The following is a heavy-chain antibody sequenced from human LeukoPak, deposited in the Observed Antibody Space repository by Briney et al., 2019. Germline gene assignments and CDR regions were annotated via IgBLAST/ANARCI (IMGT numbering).Heavy chain of an antibody. CDR2: ISAYNGNT. CDR1: GYTFTSYG. J-gene: IGHJ4*02. D-gene: IGHD1-26*01. CDR3: ATWEVLSSYFGY. V-gene: IGHV1-18*01. Sequence: ASVKVSCKASGYTFTSYGISWVRQAPGQGLEWMGWISAYNGNTNYAQKLQGRVTMTTDTSTSTAYMELRSLRSDGTAVYYCATWEVLSSYFGYWGQGTLVTVSS.